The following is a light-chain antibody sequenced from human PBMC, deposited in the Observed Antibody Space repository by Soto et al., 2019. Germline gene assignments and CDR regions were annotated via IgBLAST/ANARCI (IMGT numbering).Light chain of an antibody. CDR3: QHYDHLPPLY. V-gene: IGKV1-33*01. CDR1: QDIKNY. CDR2: DAS. J-gene: IGKJ4*01. Sequence: DIQMTQSPSSLSASVGDRVTITCQASQDIKNYLNWYQQKPGKAPNLLIYDASNLKTGVPSRFSGSGSETHFTFTISSLQPEDIATYYWQHYDHLPPLYFCGGTKLEIK.